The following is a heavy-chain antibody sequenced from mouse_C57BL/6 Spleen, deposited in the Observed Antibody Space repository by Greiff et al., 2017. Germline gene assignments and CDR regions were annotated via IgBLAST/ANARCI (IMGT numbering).Heavy chain of an antibody. V-gene: IGHV5-17*01. Sequence: EVKLVESGGGLVKPGGSLKLSCAASGFTFSDYGMHWVRQAPEKGLEWVAYLSSGSSTIYYADTVQGRFTISRDNAKNTLFLQMTSLRSEDTAMYYWARNYGSSYSGYCDVWGTGTTVTVSS. J-gene: IGHJ1*03. D-gene: IGHD1-1*01. CDR2: LSSGSSTI. CDR1: GFTFSDYG. CDR3: ARNYGSSYSGYCDV.